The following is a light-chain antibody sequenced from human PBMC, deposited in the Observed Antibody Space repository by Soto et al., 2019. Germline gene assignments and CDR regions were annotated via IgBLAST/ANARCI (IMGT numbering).Light chain of an antibody. CDR2: GAF. J-gene: IGKJ1*01. CDR1: QSVSSN. Sequence: EIVMTQSPATLSVSPGERGTLSCRASQSVSSNLAWYQQKPGQAPGLLIYGAFTRTTGIPARFSGSGSGTEFTLTISSLQSEDFAVYYCQQYNGWPRTFGQGTKVEI. V-gene: IGKV3-15*01. CDR3: QQYNGWPRT.